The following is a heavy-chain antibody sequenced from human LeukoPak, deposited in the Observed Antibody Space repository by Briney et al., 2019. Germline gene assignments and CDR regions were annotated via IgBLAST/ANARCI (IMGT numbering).Heavy chain of an antibody. CDR1: GFTFSGSI. D-gene: IGHD3-16*01. V-gene: IGHV3-73*01. CDR3: TRGGDYSFDY. J-gene: IGHJ4*02. Sequence: PGGSLRLSCAASGFTFSGSIMHWVRQASGKGLEWVGRIRSKANSYATTYVASVKGRFTISRDDSKNTAYLQMNSLKTEDTAVYYCTRGGDYSFDYWGQGTLVTVSS. CDR2: IRSKANSYAT.